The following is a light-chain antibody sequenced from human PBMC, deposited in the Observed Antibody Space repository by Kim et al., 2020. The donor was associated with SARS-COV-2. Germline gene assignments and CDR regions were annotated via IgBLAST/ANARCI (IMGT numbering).Light chain of an antibody. CDR2: DVN. Sequence: GQSITISCTGTISDVGAYGYVSWYHQEAGKAPQLIIYDVNKRPSGISDRFSGSKSGTTASLTISGLQAEDAADYYCGSYTSSSTWVFGGGTQLTVL. CDR3: GSYTSSSTWV. J-gene: IGLJ3*02. V-gene: IGLV2-14*04. CDR1: ISDVGAYGY.